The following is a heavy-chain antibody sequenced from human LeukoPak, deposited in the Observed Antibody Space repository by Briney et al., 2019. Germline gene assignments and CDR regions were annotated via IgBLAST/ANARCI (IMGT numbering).Heavy chain of an antibody. Sequence: PSETLSLTCTVSGGSISSSSYYWGWIRQPPGKGLEWIGSIYYSGSTYYNPSLKSRVTISVDKSKNQFSLKLSSVTAADTAVYYCARGGNADSSAPIGGYYFDYWGQGTLVTVSS. J-gene: IGHJ4*02. D-gene: IGHD3-22*01. V-gene: IGHV4-39*07. CDR2: IYYSGST. CDR1: GGSISSSSYY. CDR3: ARGGNADSSAPIGGYYFDY.